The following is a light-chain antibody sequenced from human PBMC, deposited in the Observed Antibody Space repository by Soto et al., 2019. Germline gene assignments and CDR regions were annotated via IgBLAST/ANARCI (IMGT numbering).Light chain of an antibody. CDR1: QTVSSNY. V-gene: IGKV3-20*01. Sequence: EILLTQSPDTLPLSPGERATLSCRASQTVSSNYLAWYQQKPGQAPRLLIYGASSRATGTPDRFSGSGSGTDFTLTISRLEPEDFAVYYCQQYHNWPPITFGQGTRLEIK. CDR2: GAS. J-gene: IGKJ5*01. CDR3: QQYHNWPPIT.